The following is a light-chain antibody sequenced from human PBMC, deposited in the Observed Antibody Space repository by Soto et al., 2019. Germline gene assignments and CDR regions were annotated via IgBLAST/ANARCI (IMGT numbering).Light chain of an antibody. CDR3: QQYDNSPIT. CDR1: QSVSSSY. Sequence: EIVLTQSPATLSLSRGERATLSCGASQSVSSSYLAWYQQKPGLAPRLLIYDASSRATGIPDRFSGSGFGTDFTLTISRLEPEDFAVYYCQQYDNSPITFGQGTRLEIK. J-gene: IGKJ5*01. CDR2: DAS. V-gene: IGKV3D-20*01.